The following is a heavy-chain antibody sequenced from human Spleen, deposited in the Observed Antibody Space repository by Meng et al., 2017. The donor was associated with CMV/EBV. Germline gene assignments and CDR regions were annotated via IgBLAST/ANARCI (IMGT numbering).Heavy chain of an antibody. CDR3: ARGNSTRPTSFDS. CDR2: IIPFLRLA. D-gene: IGHD2-2*01. J-gene: IGHJ5*01. CDR1: GDTFSSQS. Sequence: CKSSGDTFSSQSISWVRQAPGQGLEWMGRIIPFLRLADYAQNFQGRVTITADKSTLTAYTELSTLRSEDTAVYFCARGNSTRPTSFDSWGQGTLVTVSS. V-gene: IGHV1-69*02.